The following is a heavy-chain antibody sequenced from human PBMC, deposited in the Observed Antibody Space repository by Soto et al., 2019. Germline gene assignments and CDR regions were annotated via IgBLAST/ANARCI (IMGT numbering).Heavy chain of an antibody. D-gene: IGHD3-3*01. CDR2: IVPNVGTV. J-gene: IGHJ4*02. V-gene: IGHV1-69*06. CDR1: GGTLSSFINYP. CDR3: ARRDTSGFLRYFDN. Sequence: QMQLVQSGAEVKKPGSSVKVSCKASGGTLSSFINYPINWVRQAPGQWLEWMGGIVPNVGTVNYAQQFQGRVTITADKSTGTAYMELSSLRSEDTALYYCARRDTSGFLRYFDNWGQGTLVTVSS.